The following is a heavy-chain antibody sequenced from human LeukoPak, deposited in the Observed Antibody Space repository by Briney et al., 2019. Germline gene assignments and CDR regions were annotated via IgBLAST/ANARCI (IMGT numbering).Heavy chain of an antibody. CDR3: ARTRRGYSYGSFDY. D-gene: IGHD5-18*01. V-gene: IGHV4-61*02. J-gene: IGHJ4*02. CDR2: IYTSGST. CDR1: GGSISSGSYY. Sequence: SQTLSLTCTVSGGSISSGSYYWSWIRQPAGKGLEWIGRIYTSGSTNYNPSLKSRVTISVDTSKNQFSLKLSSVTAADTAVYYCARTRRGYSYGSFDYWGQGTLVTVSS.